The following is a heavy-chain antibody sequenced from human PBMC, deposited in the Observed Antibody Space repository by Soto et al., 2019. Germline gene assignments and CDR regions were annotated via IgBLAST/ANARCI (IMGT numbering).Heavy chain of an antibody. D-gene: IGHD2-2*01. CDR2: IYPGDSDT. Sequence: GESLKISCKGSGYSFTTYWIGRVRQMPGKGLEWMGIIYPGDSDTRYSPSFQGPVTISADKSISTAYLQWSSLKASDTATYYCARRSRYAVGVYGMDVWGQGTTVTVSS. CDR1: GYSFTTYW. CDR3: ARRSRYAVGVYGMDV. J-gene: IGHJ6*02. V-gene: IGHV5-51*01.